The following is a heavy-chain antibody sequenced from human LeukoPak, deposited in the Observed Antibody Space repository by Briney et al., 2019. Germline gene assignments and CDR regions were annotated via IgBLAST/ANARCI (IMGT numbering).Heavy chain of an antibody. J-gene: IGHJ4*02. CDR1: GGSISSSIYY. V-gene: IGHV4-39*01. Sequence: SETLSLTCTVSGGSISSSIYYWGWIRQPPGKGLEWIVNIYYSGSTYYNPSLKRRVTISVDTSKNQFSLELISVTAADTAVYYCASSYCSSGICYIYFDYWGQGTLVTVSS. CDR3: ASSYCSSGICYIYFDY. CDR2: IYYSGST. D-gene: IGHD2-8*01.